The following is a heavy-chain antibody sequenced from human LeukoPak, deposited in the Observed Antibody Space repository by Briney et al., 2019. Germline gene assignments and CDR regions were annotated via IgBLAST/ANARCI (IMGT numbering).Heavy chain of an antibody. CDR1: GGSISGTNW. Sequence: PSETLSLTCGVSGGSISGTNWWSWIRQPPGQGLEWIGEISLAGQTNYNPSLNGRVTMSLDKSSNQLSLHLTSVTAADTATYFCSRESGPFCPFGYWGQGTLVIVSS. J-gene: IGHJ4*02. CDR2: ISLAGQT. CDR3: SRESGPFCPFGY. D-gene: IGHD1-26*01. V-gene: IGHV4/OR15-8*02.